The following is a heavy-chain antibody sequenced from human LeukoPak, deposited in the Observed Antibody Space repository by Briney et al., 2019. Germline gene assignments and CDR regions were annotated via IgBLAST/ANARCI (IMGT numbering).Heavy chain of an antibody. Sequence: PGGSLRLSCAASGFTFSSYWMSWVRQAPGKGLEWVANIKQDGSEKYYVDSVKGRFTISRDNAKNSLYLQMNSLRAEDTAVYYCARDDSRVTNYDFWSGYFNPYYYYGMDVWGQGTTVTVSS. V-gene: IGHV3-7*01. J-gene: IGHJ6*02. CDR3: ARDDSRVTNYDFWSGYFNPYYYYGMDV. D-gene: IGHD3-3*01. CDR2: IKQDGSEK. CDR1: GFTFSSYW.